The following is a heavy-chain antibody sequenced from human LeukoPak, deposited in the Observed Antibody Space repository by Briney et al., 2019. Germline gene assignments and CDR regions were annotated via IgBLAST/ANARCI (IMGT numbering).Heavy chain of an antibody. Sequence: GGSLRLSCAASGFVFSDYTMHWFRQAPGKGLEWVSAISGSGGSTYYADSVKGRFTISRDNSKNTLYLQMNSLRAEDTAVYYCAKGAAAAARDFDYWGQGTLVTVSS. D-gene: IGHD6-13*01. CDR2: ISGSGGST. CDR3: AKGAAAAARDFDY. J-gene: IGHJ4*02. CDR1: GFVFSDYT. V-gene: IGHV3-23*01.